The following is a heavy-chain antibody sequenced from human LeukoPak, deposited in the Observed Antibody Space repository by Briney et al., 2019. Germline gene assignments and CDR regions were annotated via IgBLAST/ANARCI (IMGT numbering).Heavy chain of an antibody. J-gene: IGHJ4*02. Sequence: ERSLRLSCAASAFTFSSYGMHWVGQAPGKGLEWVALISFAGSNKYYANSVKVRFTISRDNSRNTLFLQMNSLRAEDTAVYYCAKTMVRGVLDWSYDFWGQGTLVTVSS. CDR1: AFTFSSYG. CDR3: AKTMVRGVLDWSYDF. D-gene: IGHD3-10*01. CDR2: ISFAGSNK. V-gene: IGHV3-30*18.